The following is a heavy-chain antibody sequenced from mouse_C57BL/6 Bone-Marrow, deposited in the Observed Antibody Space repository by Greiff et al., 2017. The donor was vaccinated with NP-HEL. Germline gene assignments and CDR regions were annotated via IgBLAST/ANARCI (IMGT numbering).Heavy chain of an antibody. D-gene: IGHD1-1*01. J-gene: IGHJ1*03. CDR1: GYAFTNYL. CDR2: INPGSGGT. CDR3: AGRPHWYFDV. Sequence: VQLQQSGAELVRPGTSVKVSCKASGYAFTNYLIEWVKQRPGQGLEWIGVINPGSGGTNYNEKFKGKATLTADKSSRTAYMQLSSLTSEDSAVYFCAGRPHWYFDVWGTGTTVTVSS. V-gene: IGHV1-54*01.